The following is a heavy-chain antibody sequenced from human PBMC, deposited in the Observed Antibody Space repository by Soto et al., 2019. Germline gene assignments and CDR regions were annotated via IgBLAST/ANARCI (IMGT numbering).Heavy chain of an antibody. CDR2: IIPTFGTA. V-gene: IGHV1-69*06. CDR1: GGTLSSSA. CDR3: ARCATAGHRGFDI. J-gene: IGHJ3*02. D-gene: IGHD6-19*01. Sequence: QVQLVQSGAELREPGSSVKVSCTASGGTLSSSAINWPRQAPGQGPEWMGGIIPTFGTANYIEKFRGRVKITAETTTSPAYMEVSSLTSEDKAMYFCARCATAGHRGFDICGQGTLVTVSS.